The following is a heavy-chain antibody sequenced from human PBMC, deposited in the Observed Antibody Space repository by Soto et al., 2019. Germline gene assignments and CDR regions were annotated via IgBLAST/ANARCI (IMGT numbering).Heavy chain of an antibody. Sequence: ASVKVFCKASGYTFPSYAMSWVRQAPGQRLEWMRWINAGNGSTSYAQKFQGRVTMTRDTSTSTVYMELSSLRSEDTAVYYCARGWYGLPFTLFDYWGQGTLVTVSS. CDR2: INAGNGST. CDR1: GYTFPSYA. D-gene: IGHD6-13*01. CDR3: ARGWYGLPFTLFDY. J-gene: IGHJ4*02. V-gene: IGHV1-3*01.